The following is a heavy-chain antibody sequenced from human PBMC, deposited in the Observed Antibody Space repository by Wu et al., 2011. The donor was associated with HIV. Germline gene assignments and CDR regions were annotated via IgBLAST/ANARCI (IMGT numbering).Heavy chain of an antibody. CDR1: GYSFNTNG. CDR2: ISGYNGDT. J-gene: IGHJ3*02. D-gene: IGHD3-10*01. CDR3: ARLKEWFGDLLDAVDI. V-gene: IGHV1-18*01. Sequence: QVQLVQSGAEVKKPGASVKVSCKTSGYSFNTNGITWVRQAPGQGLEWMGWISGYNGDTYYTQTFQDRVTMTIETSTTTAYLELVSLRSDDTAIYYCARLKEWFGDLLDAVDIWGQGTMVTVSS.